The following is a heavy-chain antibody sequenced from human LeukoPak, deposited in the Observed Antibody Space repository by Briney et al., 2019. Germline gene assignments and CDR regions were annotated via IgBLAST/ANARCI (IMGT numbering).Heavy chain of an antibody. CDR2: ISYDGSNK. D-gene: IGHD2-2*01. CDR3: ASEYCSTTICYRGPFDY. CDR1: GFTLSSYG. Sequence: QTGGSLRLSCAASGFTLSSYGMHWVGDAPGKGLEGVAAISYDGSNKHYAHSVKGRFTISRDNSKNTLYLQMNSLRAENTAVYYCASEYCSTTICYRGPFDYWGQGTLVTVSS. V-gene: IGHV3-30*03. J-gene: IGHJ4*02.